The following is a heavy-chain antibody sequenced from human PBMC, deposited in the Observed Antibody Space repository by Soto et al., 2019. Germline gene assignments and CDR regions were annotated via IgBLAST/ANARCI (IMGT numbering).Heavy chain of an antibody. CDR1: GFTFSSYS. V-gene: IGHV3-21*01. Sequence: PGGSLRLSCVSSGFTFSSYSMNWVRRSPTKGLEWVSSISGGGSFSFFPDSLKGRFTISRDNARNSVTLEMDNLRVEDTATYYCARGLRDYAEFDYWGQGAQVTVSS. CDR2: ISGGGSFS. J-gene: IGHJ4*02. CDR3: ARGLRDYAEFDY. D-gene: IGHD4-17*01.